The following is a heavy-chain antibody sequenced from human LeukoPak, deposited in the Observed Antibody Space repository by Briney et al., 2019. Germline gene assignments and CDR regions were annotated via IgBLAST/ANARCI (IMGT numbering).Heavy chain of an antibody. CDR2: ISGSGVST. J-gene: IGHJ2*01. CDR3: AKEDYGDIYWYFDL. V-gene: IGHV3-23*01. D-gene: IGHD4-17*01. CDR1: GFTFSSYA. Sequence: GGSLRLSCAASGFTFSSYAMSWVRQAPGKGLEWVSGISGSGVSTYYADSVKGRFTISRDNSKNTLYLQMNSLRAEDTAVYYCAKEDYGDIYWYFDLWGRGTLVTVSS.